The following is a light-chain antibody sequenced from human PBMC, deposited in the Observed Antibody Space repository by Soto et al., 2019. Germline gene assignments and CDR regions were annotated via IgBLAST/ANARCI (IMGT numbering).Light chain of an antibody. CDR2: GAS. J-gene: IGKJ1*01. CDR1: QSVSSN. CDR3: QQYNNWPPVT. V-gene: IGKV3-15*01. Sequence: EIMMTQSPATLSVCPGETASLSCRASQSVSSNLAWYQQKPGQGPRLLIYGASTRATDIPARFSGSGSGTEFTLTISSLQSEDFAVYYCQQYNNWPPVTFGQGTKVEIK.